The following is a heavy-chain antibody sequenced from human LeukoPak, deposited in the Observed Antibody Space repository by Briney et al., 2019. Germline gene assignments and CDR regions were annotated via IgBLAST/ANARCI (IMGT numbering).Heavy chain of an antibody. CDR3: ARALGRARILYYMDV. CDR2: MNPNSGNT. V-gene: IGHV1-8*01. Sequence: ASVKVSCKASGYTFTSYDINWVRQATGQGLEWMGWMNPNSGNTGYAQKFQGRVTMTRNTSISTAYMELSSLRSEDTAVHYCARALGRARILYYMDVWGKGATVTVSS. D-gene: IGHD2-15*01. CDR1: GYTFTSYD. J-gene: IGHJ6*03.